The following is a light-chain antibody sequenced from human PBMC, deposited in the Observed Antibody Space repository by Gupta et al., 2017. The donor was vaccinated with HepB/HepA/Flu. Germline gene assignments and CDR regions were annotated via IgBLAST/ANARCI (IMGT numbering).Light chain of an antibody. V-gene: IGLV1-47*01. CDR3: AAWDASLSAVV. CDR1: SSNIGKNT. Sequence: QSVLTQPPSASVAPGQRFTVSCSGSSSNIGKNTVYWYHQLPGTAPKLLIFRNIQRPSGVPDRFSGSKSGTSASLAISGLRSEDEADYYCAAWDASLSAVVIGGGTKLTVL. CDR2: RNI. J-gene: IGLJ2*01.